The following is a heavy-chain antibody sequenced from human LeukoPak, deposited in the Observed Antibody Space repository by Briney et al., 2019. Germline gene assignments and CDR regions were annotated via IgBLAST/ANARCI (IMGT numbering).Heavy chain of an antibody. J-gene: IGHJ6*04. CDR2: ISGSGGST. CDR1: GFTFSSYA. D-gene: IGHD6-19*01. CDR3: AKGITAKEYSSGYYGTDV. Sequence: GGSLRLSCAASGFTFSSYAMSWVRQAPGKGLEWVSAISGSGGSTYYADSVKGRFTISRDNSKNTLYLQMNSLRAEDTAVYYCAKGITAKEYSSGYYGTDVWGKGTTVTVSS. V-gene: IGHV3-23*01.